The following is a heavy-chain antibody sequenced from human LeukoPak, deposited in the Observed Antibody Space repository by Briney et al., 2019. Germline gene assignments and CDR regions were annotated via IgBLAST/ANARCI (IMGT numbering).Heavy chain of an antibody. CDR3: VKDNEAGGSPFDR. Sequence: GGSLRLSCSASGFTFSNYTMHWVRQAPGKGLEYVSSISSNGGSTYSADSVKGRFTISRDNSKNTLYLQMSSLRAVDTAVYYCVKDNEAGGSPFDRWGQGTLVTVSS. CDR2: ISSNGGST. J-gene: IGHJ4*02. D-gene: IGHD1-1*01. CDR1: GFTFSNYT. V-gene: IGHV3-64D*09.